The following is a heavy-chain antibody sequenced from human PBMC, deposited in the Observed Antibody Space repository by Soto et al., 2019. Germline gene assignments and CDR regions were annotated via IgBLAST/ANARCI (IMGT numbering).Heavy chain of an antibody. V-gene: IGHV3-23*01. CDR3: AQYTDYVWGSYRNPLDY. D-gene: IGHD3-16*02. J-gene: IGHJ4*02. CDR1: GFTFSSYA. CDR2: ISGSGGST. Sequence: EVQLLESGGALVQPGGSLRLSCAASGFTFSSYAMSWVRQAPGKGLEWVSTISGSGGSTYYADSVKGRFTISRDNSKNTLYLQMNSMRAGDTAVYSCAQYTDYVWGSYRNPLDYWGQGTLVTVSS.